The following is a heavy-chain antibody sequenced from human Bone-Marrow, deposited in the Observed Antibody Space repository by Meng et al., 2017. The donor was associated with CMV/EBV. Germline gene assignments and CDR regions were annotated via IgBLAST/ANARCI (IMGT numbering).Heavy chain of an antibody. J-gene: IGHJ6*02. V-gene: IGHV1-8*01. Sequence: ASVKVSWKTSGYTFTSYDTNWVRQATGQGLEWMGWMNPNSGNTGYAQKFQGRVTMTRNTSISTAYMELSSLRSEDTAVYYCARGPGTSYYDFWSGYYLNVVGYYYGMDVWGQGTTVTVSS. D-gene: IGHD3-3*01. CDR3: ARGPGTSYYDFWSGYYLNVVGYYYGMDV. CDR1: GYTFTSYD. CDR2: MNPNSGNT.